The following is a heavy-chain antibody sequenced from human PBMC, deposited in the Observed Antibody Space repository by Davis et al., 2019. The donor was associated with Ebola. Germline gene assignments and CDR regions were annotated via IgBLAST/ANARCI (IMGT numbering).Heavy chain of an antibody. CDR2: ISYDGSNK. J-gene: IGHJ3*02. CDR3: ARVRQQLIDAFDI. D-gene: IGHD6-13*01. V-gene: IGHV3-30*04. CDR1: GFTFSSYA. Sequence: PGGSLRLSCAASGFTFSSYAMHWVRQAPGKGLEWVAVISYDGSNKYYADSVKGRFTISRDNSKNTLYLQMNSLRAEDTAVYYCARVRQQLIDAFDIWGQGTMVTVSS.